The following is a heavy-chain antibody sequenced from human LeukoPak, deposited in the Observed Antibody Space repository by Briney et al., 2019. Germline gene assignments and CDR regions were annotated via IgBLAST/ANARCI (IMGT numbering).Heavy chain of an antibody. CDR1: GFTFSSYW. Sequence: GGSLRLSCAASGFTFSSYWVTWVRQAPGKGLEWVANIKEDGSEKYYVDSVKGRFTISRDNAKSSLYLQMNSLRAEDSALYYCARDESGPAYWGQGTLVTVSS. CDR2: IKEDGSEK. V-gene: IGHV3-7*01. D-gene: IGHD3-3*01. J-gene: IGHJ4*02. CDR3: ARDESGPAY.